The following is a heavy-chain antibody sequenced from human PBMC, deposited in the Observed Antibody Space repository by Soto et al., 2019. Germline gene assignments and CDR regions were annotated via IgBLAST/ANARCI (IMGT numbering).Heavy chain of an antibody. CDR2: IYYSGST. CDR3: ARVSVTHIGGWYGYYFDY. CDR1: GGSISSYY. D-gene: IGHD6-19*01. Sequence: PSETLSLTCTVSGGSISSYYWSWIRQPPGKGLEWIGYIYYSGSTNYNPSLKSRVTISVDTSKNQFSLKLSSVTAADTAVYYCARVSVTHIGGWYGYYFDYWGQGTLVTVSS. V-gene: IGHV4-59*01. J-gene: IGHJ4*02.